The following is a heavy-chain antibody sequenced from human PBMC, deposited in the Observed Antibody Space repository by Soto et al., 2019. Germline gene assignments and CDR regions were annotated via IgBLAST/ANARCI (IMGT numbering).Heavy chain of an antibody. J-gene: IGHJ3*02. CDR3: ATTLRYFDWPNDAFDI. CDR2: INAGNGNT. Sequence: QVQLVQSGAEVKKPGASVKVSCKASGYTFTSYAMHWVRQAPGQRLEWMGWINAGNGNTKYSQKFQGRVTITRETSASTAYMELSSLRSEDMAVYYCATTLRYFDWPNDAFDIWGQGTMVTVSS. V-gene: IGHV1-3*01. D-gene: IGHD3-9*01. CDR1: GYTFTSYA.